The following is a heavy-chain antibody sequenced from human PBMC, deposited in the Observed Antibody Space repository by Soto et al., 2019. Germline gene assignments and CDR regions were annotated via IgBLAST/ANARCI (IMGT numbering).Heavy chain of an antibody. CDR2: IDGSGATK. CDR1: GFTFNDFE. D-gene: IGHD3-10*01. V-gene: IGHV3-48*03. CDR3: ATGVGRVNY. J-gene: IGHJ4*02. Sequence: EVQLLESGGVLVQPGASLRLSCGASGFTFNDFEMNWVRQAPGKGPEWLAYIDGSGATKKYADSVRGRFTISRDNRKDSLFPRICRLCAADTAIYICATGVGRVNYWGSGARVYVSS.